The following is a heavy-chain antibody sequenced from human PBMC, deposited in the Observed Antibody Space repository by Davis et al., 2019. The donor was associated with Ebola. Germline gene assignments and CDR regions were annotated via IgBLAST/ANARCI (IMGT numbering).Heavy chain of an antibody. CDR1: GASVSSSSYY. CDR3: ARHTVKTGFDY. J-gene: IGHJ4*02. V-gene: IGHV4-61*01. CDR2: VYYNGNT. D-gene: IGHD1-1*01. Sequence: PSETLSLTCTVSGASVSSSSYYWTWIRQPPGKGLEWIGYVYYNGNTNSNPSLKSRVTISLDTSKNQFSLNLSSVTAADTAVYYCARHTVKTGFDYWGQGTLVTVSS.